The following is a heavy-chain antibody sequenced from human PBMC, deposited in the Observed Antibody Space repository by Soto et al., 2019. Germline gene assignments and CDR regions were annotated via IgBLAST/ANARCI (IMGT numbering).Heavy chain of an antibody. CDR2: ISSSSSYI. D-gene: IGHD3-10*01. CDR1: GFTFSSYS. V-gene: IGHV3-21*01. CDR3: ARDLEVCFGESIDAFDI. J-gene: IGHJ3*02. Sequence: EVQLVESGGGLVKPGGSLRLSCAASGFTFSSYSMNWVRQAPGKGLEWVSSISSSSSYIYYADSVKGRFTISRDNAKNSLYLQMNSLRAEDTAVYYCARDLEVCFGESIDAFDIWGQGTMVTVSS.